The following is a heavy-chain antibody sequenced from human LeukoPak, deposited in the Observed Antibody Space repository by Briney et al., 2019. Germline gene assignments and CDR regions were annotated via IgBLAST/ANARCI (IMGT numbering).Heavy chain of an antibody. J-gene: IGHJ4*02. CDR3: ARFRRDGYNSFDY. V-gene: IGHV5-51*01. CDR2: IYPGDSDT. CDR1: VYNFTSYW. D-gene: IGHD5-24*01. Sequence: GESLKISFKGSVYNFTSYWIGWVRQMPGKGLEWMGIIYPGDSDTRYSPSFQGQVTISADKSIGTAYLQCSSLKASGTAMYYCARFRRDGYNSFDYWGQGTLVTVSS.